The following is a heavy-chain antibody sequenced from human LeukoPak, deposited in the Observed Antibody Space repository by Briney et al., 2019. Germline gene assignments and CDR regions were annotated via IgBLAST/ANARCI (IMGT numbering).Heavy chain of an antibody. D-gene: IGHD3-9*01. CDR1: VGSFSRFY. Sequence: SETLSLTCAVHVGSFSRFYWSWVRQSPGKGLEWIGEIHHSGITNYNPSLKSRVTISIDTSNNQFSLNVTSVTAADTALYFCARGYGTGNYKRFDLWGQGILVTVSS. CDR2: IHHSGIT. CDR3: ARGYGTGNYKRFDL. J-gene: IGHJ5*01. V-gene: IGHV4-34*01.